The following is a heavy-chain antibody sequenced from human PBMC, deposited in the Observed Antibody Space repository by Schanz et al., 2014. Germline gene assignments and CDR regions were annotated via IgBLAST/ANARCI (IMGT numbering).Heavy chain of an antibody. Sequence: EVLLLESGGRVERPGGSLRLSCAASGFIFDDYGMSWVRQVPGKGLEWVANIKQDGSEKYYVDSVKGRFTISRDNAKKSLYLRMNSLRAEDTAVYYCARDSGSHYLVDYWGQGTLVTVSS. CDR3: ARDSGSHYLVDY. CDR1: GFIFDDYG. CDR2: IKQDGSEK. D-gene: IGHD1-26*01. V-gene: IGHV3-7*01. J-gene: IGHJ4*02.